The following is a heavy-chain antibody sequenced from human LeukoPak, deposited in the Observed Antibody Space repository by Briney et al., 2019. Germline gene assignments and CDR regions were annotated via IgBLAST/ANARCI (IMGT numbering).Heavy chain of an antibody. CDR2: ISSSGSAI. V-gene: IGHV3-48*03. J-gene: IGHJ4*02. Sequence: GGSLRLSCAASGFTFSNFEMTGVRQAPEKGLELVSYISSSGSAIYYADSVKGRFTISRDNRKNSLFLQMNSLRPEDTAFYYCAKEGGTIYFDSWGQGTLVTVSS. D-gene: IGHD1-1*01. CDR3: AKEGGTIYFDS. CDR1: GFTFSNFE.